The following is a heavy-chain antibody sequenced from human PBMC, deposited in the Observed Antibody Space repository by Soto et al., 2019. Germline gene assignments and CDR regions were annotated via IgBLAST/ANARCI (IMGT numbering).Heavy chain of an antibody. D-gene: IGHD7-27*01. V-gene: IGHV3-23*01. CDR1: GFTFSSYA. J-gene: IGHJ5*02. CDR2: ISGSGGST. CDR3: AKVIGPLGMDDWFDP. Sequence: EVQLLESGGGLVQPGGSLRLSCAASGFTFSSYAMSWVRQAPGKGLEWVSAISGSGGSTYYADSVKGRFTISRDNSKNTLYLPMNSMRAEDTAVYFCAKVIGPLGMDDWFDPWGQGTLVTVSS.